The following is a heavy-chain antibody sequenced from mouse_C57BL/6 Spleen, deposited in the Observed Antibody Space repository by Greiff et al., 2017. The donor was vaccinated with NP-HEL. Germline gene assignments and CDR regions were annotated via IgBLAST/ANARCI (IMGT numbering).Heavy chain of an antibody. CDR1: GYTFTDYY. J-gene: IGHJ4*01. CDR2: IYPGSGNT. V-gene: IGHV1-76*01. Sequence: QVQLKQSGAELVRPGASVKLSCKASGYTFTDYYINWVKQRPGQGLEWIARIYPGSGNTYYNEKFKGKATLTAEKSSSTAYMQLSSLTSEDSAVYFCAVDSSGSYYYAMDYWGQGTSVTVSS. D-gene: IGHD3-2*02. CDR3: AVDSSGSYYYAMDY.